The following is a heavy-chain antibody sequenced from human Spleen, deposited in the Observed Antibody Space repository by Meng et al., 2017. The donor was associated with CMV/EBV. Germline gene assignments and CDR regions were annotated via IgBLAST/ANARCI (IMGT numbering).Heavy chain of an antibody. J-gene: IGHJ5*01. CDR2: INSNNGDT. V-gene: IGHV1-2*02. Sequence: SRKCSVYAVPAHSMHEVRQAARQGGEWMGWINSNNGDTKYAQKFQGRVTMTSDTSVSTVYMEQSSLRSDDTASYFCARGTGTSWFDCWGQGTLVTVSS. D-gene: IGHD1-1*01. CDR3: ARGTGTSWFDC. CDR1: VYAVPAHS.